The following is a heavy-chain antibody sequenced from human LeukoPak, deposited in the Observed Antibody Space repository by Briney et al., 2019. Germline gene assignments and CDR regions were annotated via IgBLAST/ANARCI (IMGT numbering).Heavy chain of an antibody. CDR3: ARDKADYDYVGVFDI. D-gene: IGHD3-16*01. CDR2: IRYDGSNK. V-gene: IGHV3-30*02. Sequence: GGSLRLSCAASGFTFSSYGMHWVRQAPGKGLEWVAFIRYDGSNKYYADSVKGRFTISRDNSKNTLYLQMNSLRAEDTAVYYCARDKADYDYVGVFDIWGQGTMVTVSS. CDR1: GFTFSSYG. J-gene: IGHJ3*02.